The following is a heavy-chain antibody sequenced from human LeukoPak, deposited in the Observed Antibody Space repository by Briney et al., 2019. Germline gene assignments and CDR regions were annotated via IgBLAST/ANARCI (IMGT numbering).Heavy chain of an antibody. CDR3: ARGAYSSSWLNFDY. Sequence: GGSLRLSCAASGFTFSRYAMHWVRQAPGKGLEWVAVIAYDGSNEYYADSVKGRFTISRDNSKNTLYLQMSSLRADDTAVYYCARGAYSSSWLNFDYWGQGTLVTVSS. V-gene: IGHV3-30*04. D-gene: IGHD6-13*01. J-gene: IGHJ4*02. CDR2: IAYDGSNE. CDR1: GFTFSRYA.